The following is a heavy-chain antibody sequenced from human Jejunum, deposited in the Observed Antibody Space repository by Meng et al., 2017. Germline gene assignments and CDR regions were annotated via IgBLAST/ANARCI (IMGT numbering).Heavy chain of an antibody. V-gene: IGHV3-30*01. Sequence: GESLKISWASSGFITSNYPMHWVRQAPGKGLEWVAVMSNDGTSKYYADSVKDRFTISRDNSRNTQYLKMNSLRAEDTAVHYCARQYDGSGYADAFDIWGQGTVVTVSS. CDR1: GFITSNYP. D-gene: IGHD3-22*01. J-gene: IGHJ3*02. CDR2: MSNDGTSK. CDR3: ARQYDGSGYADAFDI.